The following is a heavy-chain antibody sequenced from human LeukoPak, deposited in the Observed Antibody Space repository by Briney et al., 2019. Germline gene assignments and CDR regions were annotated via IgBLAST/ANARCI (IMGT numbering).Heavy chain of an antibody. D-gene: IGHD1-26*01. CDR1: GFTFSSYW. Sequence: GGSLRLSRAVSGFTFSSYWMHWVRQVPGKGLVWVSRVNTDESRTNHADSVKGRVTISRDNAKNTVYLQMNSLRAGDTAVYYCAGGASGSYYVDYWGQGTLVTVSS. CDR3: AGGASGSYYVDY. V-gene: IGHV3-74*01. CDR2: VNTDESRT. J-gene: IGHJ4*02.